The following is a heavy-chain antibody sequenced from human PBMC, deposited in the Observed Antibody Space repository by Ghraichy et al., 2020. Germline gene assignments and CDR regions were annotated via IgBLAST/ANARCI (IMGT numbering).Heavy chain of an antibody. CDR2: ISAYNGNT. Sequence: ASVKVSCKASGYTFTSYGISWVRQAPGQGLEWMGWISAYNGNTNYAQKLQGRVTMTTDTSTSTAYMELRSLRSDDTAVYYCARDGDSSGWYGWFDPWGQGTLVTVSS. CDR3: ARDGDSSGWYGWFDP. CDR1: GYTFTSYG. J-gene: IGHJ5*02. D-gene: IGHD6-19*01. V-gene: IGHV1-18*04.